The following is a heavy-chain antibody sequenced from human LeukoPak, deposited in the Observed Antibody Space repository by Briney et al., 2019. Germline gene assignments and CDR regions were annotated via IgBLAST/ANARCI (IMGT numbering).Heavy chain of an antibody. CDR1: GGSISSYY. CDR2: IYYSGST. CDR3: ARQSGGSYEGVEFDY. Sequence: YPSETLSLTCTVSGGSISSYYWSWIRQPPGKGLEWIGYIYYSGSTNYNPSLKSRVTISVDTSKNQFSLKLSSVTAADTAVYYCARQSGGSYEGVEFDYWGQGTLVTVSS. D-gene: IGHD1-26*01. V-gene: IGHV4-59*08. J-gene: IGHJ4*02.